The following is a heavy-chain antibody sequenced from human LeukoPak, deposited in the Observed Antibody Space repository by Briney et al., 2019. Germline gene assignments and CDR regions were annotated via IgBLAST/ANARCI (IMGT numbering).Heavy chain of an antibody. J-gene: IGHJ4*02. CDR2: ISSSSSYI. Sequence: GSLRLSCAASGFTFSSYSMNWVRQAPGKGLEWVSSISSSSSYIYYADSVKGRFTISRDNAKNSLYLQMNSLRAEDTAVYYCAGSVEYSSSAAGDYWGQGTLVTVSS. CDR1: GFTFSSYS. V-gene: IGHV3-21*01. CDR3: AGSVEYSSSAAGDY. D-gene: IGHD6-6*01.